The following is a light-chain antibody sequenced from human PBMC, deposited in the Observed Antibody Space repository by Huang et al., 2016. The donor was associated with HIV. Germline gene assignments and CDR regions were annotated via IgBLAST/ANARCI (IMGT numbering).Light chain of an antibody. Sequence: DIQMTQSPSSLSASVGDRVTITCRASENIRRYLNWYQQKPGKPPKLLIQSASTLQSGVPSRFSGSGSGTDFTLTITSLQPEDFATYYCQGSLSIPHTFGQGTKLEIK. CDR1: ENIRRY. CDR3: QGSLSIPHT. CDR2: SAS. J-gene: IGKJ2*01. V-gene: IGKV1-39*01.